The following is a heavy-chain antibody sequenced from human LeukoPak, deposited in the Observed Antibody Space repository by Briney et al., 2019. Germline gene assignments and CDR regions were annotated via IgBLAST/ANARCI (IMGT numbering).Heavy chain of an antibody. Sequence: GASVKVSCKASGYTFTGYYMHWVRQAPGQGLEWMGWINPNSGGTNYAQKFQGRGTMTRDTSISTAYMELSRLRSDDTAVYYCARPSSIAVAGTHFQHWGQGTLVTVSS. J-gene: IGHJ1*01. CDR3: ARPSSIAVAGTHFQH. CDR2: INPNSGGT. CDR1: GYTFTGYY. V-gene: IGHV1-2*02. D-gene: IGHD6-19*01.